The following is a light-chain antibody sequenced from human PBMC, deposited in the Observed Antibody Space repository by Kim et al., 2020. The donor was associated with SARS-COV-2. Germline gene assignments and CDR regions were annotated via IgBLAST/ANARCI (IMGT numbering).Light chain of an antibody. J-gene: IGKJ4*01. CDR1: QSVSSSY. Sequence: PGERVTLSCRASQSVSSSYLTWYQQKPGQAPRLLIYGASTRATSIPARFSGSGSGTDFTLTISSLQPEDFAVYYCQQDYNPSLTFGGGTKVDIK. CDR2: GAS. CDR3: QQDYNPSLT. V-gene: IGKV3D-7*01.